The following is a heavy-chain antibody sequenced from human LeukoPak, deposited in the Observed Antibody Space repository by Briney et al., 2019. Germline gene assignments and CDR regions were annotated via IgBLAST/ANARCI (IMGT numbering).Heavy chain of an antibody. CDR2: ISAYNGNT. CDR1: GYTFTSYG. D-gene: IGHD6-19*01. CDR3: ARAGAVAGTAVSGRFDY. V-gene: IGHV1-18*01. Sequence: ASVKVSCKASGYTFTSYGISWVRQAPGQGLEWMGWISAYNGNTNYAQKLQGGVTMTTDTSTSTAYMELRSLRSDDTAVYYCARAGAVAGTAVSGRFDYWGQGTLVTVSS. J-gene: IGHJ4*02.